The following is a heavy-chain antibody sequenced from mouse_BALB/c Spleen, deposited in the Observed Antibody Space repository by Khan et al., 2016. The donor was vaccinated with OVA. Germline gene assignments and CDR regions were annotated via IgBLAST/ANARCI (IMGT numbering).Heavy chain of an antibody. J-gene: IGHJ1*01. CDR3: ARGGVVVPYWYFDV. CDR2: ISYDGSN. D-gene: IGHD1-1*01. CDR1: GYSITSAYC. Sequence: EVQLQESGPGLVKPSQSLSLTCSVTGYSITSAYCWNWIRQFPGNKLEWMGYISYDGSNNYNPSLKNRISIPRVTSKNQFFLKLNSVTTEDTATYYWARGGVVVPYWYFDVWGAGTTVTVSS. V-gene: IGHV3-6*02.